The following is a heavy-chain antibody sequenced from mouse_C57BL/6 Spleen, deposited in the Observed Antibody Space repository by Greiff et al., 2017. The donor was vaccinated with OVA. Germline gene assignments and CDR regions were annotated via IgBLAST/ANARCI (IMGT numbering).Heavy chain of an antibody. Sequence: VKLVESGPELVKPGASVKLSCTASGYTFTSYDINWVKQRPGQGLEWIGWIYPRDGSTKYNEKFKGKATLTVDTSSSTAYMELHSLTSADSAVYFCTRAGSSGYSAYWGQGTLVTVSA. CDR2: IYPRDGST. CDR3: TRAGSSGYSAY. D-gene: IGHD3-2*02. CDR1: GYTFTSYD. J-gene: IGHJ3*01. V-gene: IGHV1-85*01.